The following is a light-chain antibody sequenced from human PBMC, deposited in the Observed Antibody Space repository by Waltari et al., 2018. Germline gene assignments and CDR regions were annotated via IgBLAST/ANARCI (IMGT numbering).Light chain of an antibody. CDR3: QQRSKWPRT. Sequence: IVLTQSPATLSFSPGEGATLSCRARQSTSTDLAWYQQKYGQAPRPLIYDAFNSATGIPARFSGSGSGTDFTLTISSLEPEDFAVYYCQQRSKWPRTFGGGTKVEIK. V-gene: IGKV3-11*01. CDR1: QSTSTD. CDR2: DAF. J-gene: IGKJ4*01.